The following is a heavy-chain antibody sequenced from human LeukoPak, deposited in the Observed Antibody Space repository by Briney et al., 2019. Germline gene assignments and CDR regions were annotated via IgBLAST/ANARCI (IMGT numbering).Heavy chain of an antibody. CDR3: ARAELGIFDY. CDR2: IYYSGST. CDR1: GGSISSGGYY. Sequence: SETLSFTCTVSGGSISSGGYYWSWIRQHPGKGLEWIEYIYYSGSTYYNPSLKSRVTISVDTSKNQFSLKLSSVTAADTAVYYCARAELGIFDYWGQGTLVTVSS. J-gene: IGHJ4*02. D-gene: IGHD7-27*01. V-gene: IGHV4-31*03.